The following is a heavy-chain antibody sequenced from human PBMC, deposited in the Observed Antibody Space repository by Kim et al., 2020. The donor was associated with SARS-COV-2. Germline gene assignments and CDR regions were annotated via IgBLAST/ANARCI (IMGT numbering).Heavy chain of an antibody. Sequence: GGSLRLSCAASGFTFSSYAMNWVRQAPGKGLEWVSAISGSGGGTYYADSVKGRFTISRDNSKNTLYLQMNSLRAEDTAVYYCAKRSDSSGYYSFDFWGQGTLVTVSS. V-gene: IGHV3-23*01. CDR3: AKRSDSSGYYSFDF. CDR2: ISGSGGGT. J-gene: IGHJ4*02. CDR1: GFTFSSYA. D-gene: IGHD3-22*01.